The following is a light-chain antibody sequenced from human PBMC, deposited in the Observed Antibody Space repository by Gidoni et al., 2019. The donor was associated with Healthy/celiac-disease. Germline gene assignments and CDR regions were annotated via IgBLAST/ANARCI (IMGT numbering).Light chain of an antibody. CDR3: QQRSNWWT. Sequence: EIVLTQSPATLSLSPGERATLSCRASQSVSSYVAWYQQKPGQAPSLLIYDASNRATGIPARFSGSGSGTDFTLTISSLEPEDFAVYYCQQRSNWWTFGPGTKVEIK. CDR1: QSVSSY. J-gene: IGKJ1*01. V-gene: IGKV3-11*01. CDR2: DAS.